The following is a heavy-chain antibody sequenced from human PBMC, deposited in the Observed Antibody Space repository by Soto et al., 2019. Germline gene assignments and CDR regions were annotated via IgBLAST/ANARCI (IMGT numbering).Heavy chain of an antibody. D-gene: IGHD2-15*01. V-gene: IGHV1-69*01. Sequence: QVQLVQSGAEVKKPGSSVKVSCKASGGTFSSYAISWVRQAPGQGLEWMGGIIPIFGTANYAQKFQGRVTITADESTSTGEMELSSVRSEDTAVYYCERALVVVAANPYYFDYWGQGTLVTVSS. CDR1: GGTFSSYA. CDR2: IIPIFGTA. CDR3: ERALVVVAANPYYFDY. J-gene: IGHJ4*02.